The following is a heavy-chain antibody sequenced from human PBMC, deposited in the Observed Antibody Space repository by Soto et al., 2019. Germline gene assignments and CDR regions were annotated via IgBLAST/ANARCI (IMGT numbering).Heavy chain of an antibody. Sequence: PGGSLRLSCAASGFTFSSYGMHWVRQAPGKGLEWVAVISYDGSNKYYADSVKGRFTISRDNSKNTLYLQMSSLRAEDTAVYYCVKGVSYAFDIWGQGTMVTVSS. J-gene: IGHJ3*02. CDR3: VKGVSYAFDI. CDR2: ISYDGSNK. CDR1: GFTFSSYG. V-gene: IGHV3-30*18. D-gene: IGHD3-16*01.